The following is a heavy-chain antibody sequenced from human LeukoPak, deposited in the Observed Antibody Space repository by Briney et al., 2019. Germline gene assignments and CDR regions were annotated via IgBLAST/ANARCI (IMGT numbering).Heavy chain of an antibody. Sequence: PGRSLRLSCAASGFTFDDYAMHWVRQVPGKGLEWVSGISWNSGSIGYADSVKGRFTISRDNAKNSLYLQMNSLRAEDTALYYCAKDGPASGWRDFGYWGQGTLVTVSS. D-gene: IGHD6-19*01. CDR2: ISWNSGSI. CDR3: AKDGPASGWRDFGY. CDR1: GFTFDDYA. J-gene: IGHJ4*02. V-gene: IGHV3-9*01.